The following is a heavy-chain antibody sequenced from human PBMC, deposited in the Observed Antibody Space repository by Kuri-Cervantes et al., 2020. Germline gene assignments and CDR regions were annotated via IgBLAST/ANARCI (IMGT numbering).Heavy chain of an antibody. CDR3: ARGRDDAFDI. CDR1: GGSFSGYY. J-gene: IGHJ3*02. CDR2: INHSGST. Sequence: SETLSLTCAVYGGSFSGYYWSWIRQPPGKGLEWIGEINHSGSTNYNPSLKSRVTISVDTSKNQFSLKLSSVTAADMAVYYCARGRDDAFDIWGQGTMVTVSS. V-gene: IGHV4-34*01.